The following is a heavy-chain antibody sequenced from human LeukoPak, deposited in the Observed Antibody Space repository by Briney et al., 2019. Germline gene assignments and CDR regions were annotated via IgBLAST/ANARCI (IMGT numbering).Heavy chain of an antibody. CDR3: ARSMVAATLDD. CDR1: GFTFSSYG. CDR2: IWYDGSNK. D-gene: IGHD2-15*01. Sequence: GGSLRLSCAASGFTFSSYGRHWVRQAPGKGLEWVAVIWYDGSNKYYADSVKGRFTISRDNSKNTLYLQMNSLRAEDTAVYYCARSMVAATLDDWGQGTLVTVSS. J-gene: IGHJ4*02. V-gene: IGHV3-33*01.